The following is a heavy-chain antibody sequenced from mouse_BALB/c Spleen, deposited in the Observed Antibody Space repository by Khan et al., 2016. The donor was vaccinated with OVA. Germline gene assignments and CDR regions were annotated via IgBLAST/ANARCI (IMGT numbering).Heavy chain of an antibody. Sequence: EVQLQESGPGLVKPSQSLSLTCSVTGYSITSGYYWNWIRQFPGNKLEWMGYKVYDGSNNYNPSLKNRISITRDTSKNQFFLQLNSVTTEDTAKYYWERGGRWFAHWGHGTLVTVSA. J-gene: IGHJ3*01. D-gene: IGHD3-3*01. V-gene: IGHV3-6*02. CDR2: KVYDGSN. CDR1: GYSITSGYY. CDR3: ERGGRWFAH.